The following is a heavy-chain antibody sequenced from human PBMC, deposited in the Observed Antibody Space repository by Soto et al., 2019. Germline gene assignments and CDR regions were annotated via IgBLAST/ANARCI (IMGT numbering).Heavy chain of an antibody. CDR1: GYMFTTYW. Sequence: GESLKISCKGSGYMFTTYWISWVRQVPGKGLEWMGRIDPSDSYTNYSPSFQGHVTISADKSISTAFLQWSSLKASDTAMYYCAREYSSSDRYYYYGVDVWGQGTTVTVSS. V-gene: IGHV5-10-1*01. CDR3: AREYSSSDRYYYYGVDV. J-gene: IGHJ6*02. D-gene: IGHD6-6*01. CDR2: IDPSDSYT.